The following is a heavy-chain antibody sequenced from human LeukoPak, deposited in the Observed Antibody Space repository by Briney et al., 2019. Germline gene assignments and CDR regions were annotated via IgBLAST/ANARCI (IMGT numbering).Heavy chain of an antibody. J-gene: IGHJ4*02. CDR3: ARAYGSGIPHS. CDR1: GYSISSGYY. CDR2: IYHSGST. V-gene: IGHV4-38-2*02. D-gene: IGHD3-10*01. Sequence: SETLSLTCTVSGYSISSGYYWGWIRQPPGKGLEWIGSIYHSGSTYYNPSLKSRVTISVDTSKNRFSLKLSSVTAADTAVYYCARAYGSGIPHSWGQGTLVTVSS.